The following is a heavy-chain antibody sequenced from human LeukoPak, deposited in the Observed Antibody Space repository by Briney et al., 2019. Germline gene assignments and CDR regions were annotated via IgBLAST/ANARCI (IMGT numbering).Heavy chain of an antibody. Sequence: VASVKVSCKASGYTFTSYGISWVRQAPGQGLEWMGWISAYNGNTNYAQKLQGRVTMTTDTSTSTAYMELRSLRSDDTAVYYCARGGTVTTSYGWFDPWGQGTLVTVSS. CDR1: GYTFTSYG. D-gene: IGHD4-17*01. CDR2: ISAYNGNT. CDR3: ARGGTVTTSYGWFDP. V-gene: IGHV1-18*01. J-gene: IGHJ5*02.